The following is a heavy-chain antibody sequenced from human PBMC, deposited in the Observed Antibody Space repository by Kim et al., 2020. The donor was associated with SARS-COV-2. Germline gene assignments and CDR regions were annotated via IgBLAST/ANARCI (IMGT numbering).Heavy chain of an antibody. CDR1: GFTFSSYA. V-gene: IGHV3-30-3*01. CDR3: ARDPPLPGTEGLH. CDR2: ISYDGSNK. Sequence: GGSLRLSCAASGFTFSSYAMHWVRQAPGKGLEWVAVISYDGSNKYYADSVKGRFTISRDNSKNTLYLQMNSLRAEDTAVYYCARDPPLPGTEGLHWGQGTLVTVSS. J-gene: IGHJ4*02. D-gene: IGHD1-26*01.